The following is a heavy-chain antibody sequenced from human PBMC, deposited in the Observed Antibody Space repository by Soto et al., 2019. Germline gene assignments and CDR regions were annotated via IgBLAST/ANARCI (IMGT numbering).Heavy chain of an antibody. CDR2: IRSSSSTI. CDR1: GFTFSSYS. V-gene: IGHV3-48*02. D-gene: IGHD1-26*01. CDR3: ARGPVGATTGAYYFDY. Sequence: EVQLVESGGGLVQPGGSLRLSCAASGFTFSSYSMNWVRQAPGKGLEWVSYIRSSSSTIYYADSVKGRFTISRDNAKNSLYLQMNSLRDEDTAVYYCARGPVGATTGAYYFDYWGQGTLVTVSS. J-gene: IGHJ4*02.